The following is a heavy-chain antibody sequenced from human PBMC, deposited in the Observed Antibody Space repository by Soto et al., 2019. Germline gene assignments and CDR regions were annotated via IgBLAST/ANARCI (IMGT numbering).Heavy chain of an antibody. J-gene: IGHJ4*02. V-gene: IGHV1-18*01. CDR1: GYSFTSYG. CDR3: XXXXXXXXIDY. Sequence: QVQLVQSGAEVKKPGASVKVSCKASGYSFTSYGISWVRQAPGQGLEWMGWISAYNGNTKYAQKLQGRVTMTTDTXXXXXXXXXXXXXXXXXXXXXXXXXXXXXXIDYWGQGTLVTVSS. CDR2: ISAYNGNT.